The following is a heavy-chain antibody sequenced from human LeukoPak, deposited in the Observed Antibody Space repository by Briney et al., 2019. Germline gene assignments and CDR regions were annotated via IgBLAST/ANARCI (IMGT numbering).Heavy chain of an antibody. V-gene: IGHV4-59*10. J-gene: IGHJ3*02. Sequence: PSETLSLTCAVYGGSFSGYYWSWIRQPAGKGLEWIGRIYTSGSTNYNPSLKSRVTMSVDTSKNQFSLKLSSVTAADTAEYYCARAVYPYYYDSADAFDIWGQGTMVTVSS. CDR1: GGSFSGYY. CDR2: IYTSGST. D-gene: IGHD3-22*01. CDR3: ARAVYPYYYDSADAFDI.